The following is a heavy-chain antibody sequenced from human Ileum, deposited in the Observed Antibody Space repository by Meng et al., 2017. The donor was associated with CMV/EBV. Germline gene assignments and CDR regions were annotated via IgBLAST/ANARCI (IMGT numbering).Heavy chain of an antibody. CDR1: GDSISSGYFY. CDR3: ATEYSASPGWFDP. Sequence: QVRLEDSGPGLVKPSQTLSPICTVPGDSISSGYFYWTWIRQSPGKGPEWIGYIYYSGSTYYNPSLKSRLTIALDTSKNQFSLRLTSVTDADTGVYYCATEYSASPGWFDPWGQGILVTVSS. D-gene: IGHD5-12*01. J-gene: IGHJ5*02. V-gene: IGHV4-30-4*08. CDR2: IYYSGST.